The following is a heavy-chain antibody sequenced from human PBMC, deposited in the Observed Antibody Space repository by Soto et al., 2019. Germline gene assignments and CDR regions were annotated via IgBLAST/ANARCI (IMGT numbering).Heavy chain of an antibody. D-gene: IGHD4-17*01. J-gene: IGHJ4*02. CDR2: IIPSYDRA. CDR1: GDAFKSYA. Sequence: QVLLLQSGGEVKRPGSSVKVSCEASGDAFKSYAISWVRQAPGQGLEYMGGIIPSYDRAKYAQKFQGRLTVTADIYTSTVYMELSGLKSEDTAVYFCARDPTNDYGDDTFDYWGQGTKVIVSS. CDR3: ARDPTNDYGDDTFDY. V-gene: IGHV1-69*06.